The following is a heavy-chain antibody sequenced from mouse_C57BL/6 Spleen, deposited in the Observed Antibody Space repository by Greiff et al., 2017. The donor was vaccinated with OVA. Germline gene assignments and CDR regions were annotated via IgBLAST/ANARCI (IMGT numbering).Heavy chain of an antibody. CDR2: LYPGSGST. CDR1: GYTFTSYW. D-gene: IGHD2-5*01. J-gene: IGHJ2*01. CDR3: ARYYYSNYVDY. Sequence: QVQLQQPGAELVKPGASVKMSCKASGYTFTSYWITWVTQRPGQGLEWIGYLYPGSGSTNYNEKFKSKATLTVDTSSSTAYMQLSSLTSEDSAVYYCARYYYSNYVDYWGQGTTLTVSS. V-gene: IGHV1-55*01.